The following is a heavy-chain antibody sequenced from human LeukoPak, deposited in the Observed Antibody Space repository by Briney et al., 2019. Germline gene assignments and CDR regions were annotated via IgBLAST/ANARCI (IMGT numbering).Heavy chain of an antibody. J-gene: IGHJ4*02. V-gene: IGHV4-34*01. D-gene: IGHD6-13*01. CDR2: INHSGST. Sequence: SETPSLTCAVYGGSFSGYYWSWIRQPPGKGLEWIGEINHSGSTNYNPSLKSRVTISVDTSKNQFSLKLSSVTAADTAVYYCARGGRGSSSWYYYWGQGTLVTVSS. CDR1: GGSFSGYY. CDR3: ARGGRGSSSWYYY.